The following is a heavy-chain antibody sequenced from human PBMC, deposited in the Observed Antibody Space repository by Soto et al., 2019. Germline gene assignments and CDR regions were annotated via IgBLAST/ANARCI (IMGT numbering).Heavy chain of an antibody. V-gene: IGHV3-23*01. CDR3: AKVRIVVVVAATGDAFDI. J-gene: IGHJ3*02. CDR2: ISGSGGST. CDR1: GFTFSSCA. D-gene: IGHD2-15*01. Sequence: GGSLRLSCAASGFTFSSCAMSWVRQAPGKGLEWVSAISGSGGSTYYADSVKGRFTISRDNSKNTLYLQMNSLRAEDTAVYYCAKVRIVVVVAATGDAFDIWGQGTMVTVSS.